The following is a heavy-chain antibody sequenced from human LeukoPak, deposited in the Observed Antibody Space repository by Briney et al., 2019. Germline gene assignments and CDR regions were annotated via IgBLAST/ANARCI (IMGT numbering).Heavy chain of an antibody. J-gene: IGHJ3*02. CDR2: IYYSGST. Sequence: PSETLSLTCTVSGGSISSYYWSWIRQPPGKGLEWIGYIYYSGSTNYNPSLKSRVTISVDTSKNQFSLKLSSVTAADTAVYYCARDLGRYDAFDIWGQGTMITVSS. CDR1: GGSISSYY. CDR3: ARDLGRYDAFDI. V-gene: IGHV4-59*01.